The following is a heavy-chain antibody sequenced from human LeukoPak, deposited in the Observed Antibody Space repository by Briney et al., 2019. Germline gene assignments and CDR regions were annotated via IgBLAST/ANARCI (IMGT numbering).Heavy chain of an antibody. CDR2: ISPTGGST. V-gene: IGHV1-46*01. CDR1: GYIFTNYY. CDR3: ARDHYHKIHSVMVTAPDY. Sequence: ASVKVSCKASGYIFTNYYMHWVRQAPGEGLEWMGIISPTGGSTSYAQKFQGRVTMTRDTSTSTVYMELRSLRSEDTAVYYCARDHYHKIHSVMVTAPDYWGQGTLVIVSS. D-gene: IGHD2-21*02. J-gene: IGHJ4*02.